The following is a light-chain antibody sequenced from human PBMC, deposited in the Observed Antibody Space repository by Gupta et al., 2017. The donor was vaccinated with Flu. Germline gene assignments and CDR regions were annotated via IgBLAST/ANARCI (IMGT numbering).Light chain of an antibody. CDR1: QSVRSTY. V-gene: IGKV3-20*01. CDR3: QQYGSSPLT. Sequence: EIVLTQSPGTLSLSPGERATLSCRASQSVRSTYLAWYQQKPGQAPRLLIYGASIRATGIPDRFSGSGSGTDFTLTISRLEPEDFAVYSCQQYGSSPLTFGQGTLLEIK. CDR2: GAS. J-gene: IGKJ5*01.